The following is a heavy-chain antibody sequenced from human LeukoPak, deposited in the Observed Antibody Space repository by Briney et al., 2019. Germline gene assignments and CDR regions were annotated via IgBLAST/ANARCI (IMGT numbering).Heavy chain of an antibody. V-gene: IGHV4-34*01. D-gene: IGHD3-22*01. J-gene: IGHJ4*02. CDR2: INHSGST. CDR3: ASGEPRYSSRIVVGDN. Sequence: SETLSLTCAVYGGSFSGYYWSWIRQPPGKGLEWIGEINHSGSTNYNPSLKSRVTIPVDTSKNQFSLKLSSVTAADTAVYYCASGEPRYSSRIVVGDNWGQGTLVTVSS. CDR1: GGSFSGYY.